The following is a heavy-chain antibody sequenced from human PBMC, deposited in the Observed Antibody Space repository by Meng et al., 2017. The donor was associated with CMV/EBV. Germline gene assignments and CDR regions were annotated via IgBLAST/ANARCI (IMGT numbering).Heavy chain of an antibody. V-gene: IGHV3-30*02. CDR1: GFTFSSYG. CDR2: IRYDGSNK. Sequence: GESLKISCAASGFTFSSYGIHWVRQAPGKGLEWVAFIRYDGSNKYYADSVKGRFTISRDNAKNSLYLQMNSLRAEDTAVYYCARQYYDFWRGPFGLNYYGMDVWGQGTTVTVSS. J-gene: IGHJ6*02. D-gene: IGHD3-3*01. CDR3: ARQYYDFWRGPFGLNYYGMDV.